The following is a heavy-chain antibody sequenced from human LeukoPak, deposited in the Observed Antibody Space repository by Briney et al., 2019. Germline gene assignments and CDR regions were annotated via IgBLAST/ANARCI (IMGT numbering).Heavy chain of an antibody. CDR2: IIPILGIA. CDR1: GGTFSNYA. V-gene: IGHV1-69*04. J-gene: IGHJ6*02. CDR3: ARAGSTVTTTYGMDV. Sequence: ASVKVSCKASGGTFSNYAISWVRQAPGQGLEWMGGIIPILGIANYAQKFQGRVTITADKSTSTAYMELSSLRSEDTAVYYCARAGSTVTTTYGMDVWGQGTTVTVSS. D-gene: IGHD4-11*01.